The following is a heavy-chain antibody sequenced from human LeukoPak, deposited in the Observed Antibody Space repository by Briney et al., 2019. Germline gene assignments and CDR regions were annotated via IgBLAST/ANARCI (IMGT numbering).Heavy chain of an antibody. J-gene: IGHJ4*02. CDR1: GFTFDDYT. V-gene: IGHV3-43*01. CDR2: ISWDGGST. CDR3: AKDGGSWLYYFDY. Sequence: GGSLRLSCAASGFTFDDYTMHWVRHAPGKGLEWVSLISWDGGSTYYADPVKGRFTISRDNSKNSLYLQMNSLRTEDTALYYCAKDGGSWLYYFDYWGQGTLVTVSS. D-gene: IGHD6-13*01.